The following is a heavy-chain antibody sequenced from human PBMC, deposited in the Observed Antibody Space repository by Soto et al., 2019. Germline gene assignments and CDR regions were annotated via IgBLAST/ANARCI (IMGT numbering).Heavy chain of an antibody. CDR3: ARYRALAYYYYYGMDV. J-gene: IGHJ6*02. D-gene: IGHD1-26*01. CDR2: ISAYNGNT. Sequence: GASVKVSCKASGYTFTSYGISWVRQAPGQGLEWMGWISAYNGNTNYAQKLQGRVTMTTDTSTSTAYMELRSLRSDDTAVYYCARYRALAYYYYYGMDVWGQGTTVTVSS. CDR1: GYTFTSYG. V-gene: IGHV1-18*01.